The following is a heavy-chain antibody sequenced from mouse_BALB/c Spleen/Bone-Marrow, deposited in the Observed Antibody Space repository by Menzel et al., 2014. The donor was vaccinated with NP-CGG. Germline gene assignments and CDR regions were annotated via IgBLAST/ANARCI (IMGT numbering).Heavy chain of an antibody. V-gene: IGHV1-14*01. CDR2: MNPFNDGT. Sequence: VQLQQPGPELVKPGASVKMSCKASRYTFTSYVLHWVRQKPGQGLEWIGFMNPFNDGTKYNEKFKGKATLTSDKSSSTAYMELSSLTSEDSAVYYCAREVVATGYFDYWGQGTTLTVSS. CDR3: AREVVATGYFDY. CDR1: RYTFTSYV. J-gene: IGHJ2*01. D-gene: IGHD1-1*01.